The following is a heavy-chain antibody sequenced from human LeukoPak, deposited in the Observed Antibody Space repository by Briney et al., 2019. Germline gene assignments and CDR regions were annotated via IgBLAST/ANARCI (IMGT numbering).Heavy chain of an antibody. J-gene: IGHJ4*02. CDR1: GFTFSSYW. V-gene: IGHV3-7*03. CDR3: AKGLDYYDSSGHYTQ. D-gene: IGHD3-22*01. Sequence: GGSLRLSCAASGFTFSSYWMSWVRQAPGKGLEWVANIKQDGSEKYYVDSVKGRFTISRDNSKNTLYLQMNSLRAEDTAVYYCAKGLDYYDSSGHYTQGGQGTLVTVSS. CDR2: IKQDGSEK.